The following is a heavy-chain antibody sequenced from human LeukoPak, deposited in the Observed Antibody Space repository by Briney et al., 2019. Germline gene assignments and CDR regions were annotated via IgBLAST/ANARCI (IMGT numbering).Heavy chain of an antibody. D-gene: IGHD5-18*01. CDR3: AKCGYSYGYYYYYGMDV. Sequence: GGSLRLSCAASGFTFSSYAMSWVRQAPGKGLGWVSAISGSGGSTYYADSVKGRFTISRDNSKNTLYLQMNSLWAEDTAVYYCAKCGYSYGYYYYYGMDVWGQGTTVTVSS. CDR2: ISGSGGST. J-gene: IGHJ6*02. CDR1: GFTFSSYA. V-gene: IGHV3-23*01.